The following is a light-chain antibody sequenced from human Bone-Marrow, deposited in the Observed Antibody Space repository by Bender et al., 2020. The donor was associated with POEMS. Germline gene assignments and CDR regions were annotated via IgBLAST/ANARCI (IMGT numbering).Light chain of an antibody. CDR2: SNY. CDR3: CSYAGAYSSYV. Sequence: QSVLTQPPSASGTPGQSVIISCSGTDSNFGGNNVNWYQHLPGSAPRLVVYSNYQRPSGVPARFSGSKSGNTASLTISGLQADDEANYYCCSYAGAYSSYVFGSGTTVSLL. CDR1: DSNFGGNN. J-gene: IGLJ1*01. V-gene: IGLV1-44*01.